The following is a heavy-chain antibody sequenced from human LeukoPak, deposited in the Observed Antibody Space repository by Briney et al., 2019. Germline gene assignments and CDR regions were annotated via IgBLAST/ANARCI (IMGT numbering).Heavy chain of an antibody. CDR3: ARDPHSSAWRNYFDF. CDR1: GFTFSSHA. CDR2: ISYDGTYK. D-gene: IGHD6-19*01. Sequence: PGGSLRLSCAASGFTFSSHAIHWVRQPPGKGLEWVAVISYDGTYKYYADSEKGRFTVSRDNSKNTLYLQMNSLTTEDTAVYYCARDPHSSAWRNYFDFWGQGTLVTVSS. V-gene: IGHV3-30*04. J-gene: IGHJ4*02.